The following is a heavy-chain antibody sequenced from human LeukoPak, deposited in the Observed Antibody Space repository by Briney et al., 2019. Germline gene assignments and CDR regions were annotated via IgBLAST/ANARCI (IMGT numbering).Heavy chain of an antibody. CDR2: ISRNRGSI. J-gene: IGHJ4*02. CDR1: GFTFDTYA. D-gene: IGHD2-2*01. V-gene: IGHV3-9*03. Sequence: PARSLRLSCAASGFTFDTYAMHSARQAPRNRLDWVPAISRNRGSIGYAYSVKGRFTISRDNAKNSLYLQMNSLRAEDMALYYCAKGTCSSTSCYFDYWGQGTLVTVSS. CDR3: AKGTCSSTSCYFDY.